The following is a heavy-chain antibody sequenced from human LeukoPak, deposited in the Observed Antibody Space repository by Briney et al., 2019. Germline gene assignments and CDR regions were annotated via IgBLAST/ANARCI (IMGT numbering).Heavy chain of an antibody. CDR3: ARDRVGYSSGWYYFDY. CDR1: GGSISSYY. CDR2: IYTNGST. D-gene: IGHD6-19*01. Sequence: SESLSLTCTVSGGSISSYYWSWIRQPAGKGLEWIGRIYTNGSTNYNPSLKSQVTISVDTSKNQFSLKLSSVTAADTAVYYCARDRVGYSSGWYYFDYWGQGTLVTVSS. V-gene: IGHV4-4*07. J-gene: IGHJ4*02.